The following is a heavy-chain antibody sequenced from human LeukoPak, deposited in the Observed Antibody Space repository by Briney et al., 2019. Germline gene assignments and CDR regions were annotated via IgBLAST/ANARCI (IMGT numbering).Heavy chain of an antibody. CDR1: TFTFSSDS. CDR3: ASDILTGSVY. D-gene: IGHD3-9*01. Sequence: GGSLRLSCAASTFTFSSDSMNWVRQAPGKGLEWVSSISSSSDYIYYADSVKGRFTISRDNAKNPLYLQMNSLRVEDSAVYYCASDILTGSVYWGQGTLVTVSS. V-gene: IGHV3-21*01. CDR2: ISSSSDYI. J-gene: IGHJ4*02.